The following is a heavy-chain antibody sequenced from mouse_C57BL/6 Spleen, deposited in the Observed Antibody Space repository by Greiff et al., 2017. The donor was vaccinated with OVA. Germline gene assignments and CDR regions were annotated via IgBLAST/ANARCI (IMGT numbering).Heavy chain of an antibody. V-gene: IGHV5-9-1*02. CDR1: GFTFSSYA. J-gene: IGHJ3*01. Sequence: EVKLVESGEGLVKPGGSLKLSCAASGFTFSSYAMSWVRQTPEKRLEWVAYISSGGDYIYYAVTVKGRFTISRDNARNTLNLQMSSLKSEDTAMYYGTREGPYYGSSLGWFAYWGQGTLVTVSA. CDR2: ISSGGDYI. D-gene: IGHD1-1*01. CDR3: TREGPYYGSSLGWFAY.